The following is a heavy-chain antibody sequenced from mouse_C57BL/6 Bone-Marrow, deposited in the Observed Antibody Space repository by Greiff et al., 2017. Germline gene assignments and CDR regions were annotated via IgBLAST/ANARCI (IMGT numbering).Heavy chain of an antibody. Sequence: VQLQQSGPELVKPGASVKISCKASGYTFTDYYMNWVKQSHGKSLEWIGDINPNNGGTSYNQKFKGKATLTVDKSSSTAYMELRSLTSEDSAVYYCARDRFWYFDVWGTGTTVTVSS. J-gene: IGHJ1*03. CDR1: GYTFTDYY. CDR2: INPNNGGT. V-gene: IGHV1-26*01. CDR3: ARDRFWYFDV.